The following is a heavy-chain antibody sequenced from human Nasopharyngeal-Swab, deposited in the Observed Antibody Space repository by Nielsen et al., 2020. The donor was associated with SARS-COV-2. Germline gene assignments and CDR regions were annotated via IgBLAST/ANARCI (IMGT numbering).Heavy chain of an antibody. V-gene: IGHV4-4*02. Sequence: WIRQPPGKGLEWIGEIYHSGGTNYNPSLKSRVTISVDKSKNQFSLKLSSVTAADTAVYYCALDYYDSSGYSRPNDYWGQGTLVTVSS. CDR2: IYHSGGT. J-gene: IGHJ4*02. D-gene: IGHD3-22*01. CDR3: ALDYYDSSGYSRPNDY.